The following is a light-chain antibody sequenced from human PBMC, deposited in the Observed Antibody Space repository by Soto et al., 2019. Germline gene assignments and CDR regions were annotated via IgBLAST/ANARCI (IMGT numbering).Light chain of an antibody. Sequence: QSVLTQPPSASGAPGQRVTISCTGSSSNIGAGYDVHWYQQLPGTAPKLLIYGNSNRPSGVPDRFSGSKSGTTASLAIAGLQAEDEADYYCRSYDSSLSGSVFGGGTKVTVL. CDR3: RSYDSSLSGSV. CDR2: GNS. V-gene: IGLV1-40*01. CDR1: SSNIGAGYD. J-gene: IGLJ2*01.